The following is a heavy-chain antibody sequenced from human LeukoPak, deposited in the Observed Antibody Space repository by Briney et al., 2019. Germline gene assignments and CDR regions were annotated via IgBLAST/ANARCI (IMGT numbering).Heavy chain of an antibody. V-gene: IGHV3-53*01. J-gene: IGHJ4*02. CDR1: GFTVSSNY. Sequence: PGGSLRLSCAASGFTVSSNYMSWVRQAPGKGLEWVSVIYSGGSTYYADSVKGRFTISRDNSKNTLYLQMNSLRAEDTAVYYCATHSSGWYAYGDYWGQGTLVTVSS. CDR3: ATHSSGWYAYGDY. CDR2: IYSGGST. D-gene: IGHD6-19*01.